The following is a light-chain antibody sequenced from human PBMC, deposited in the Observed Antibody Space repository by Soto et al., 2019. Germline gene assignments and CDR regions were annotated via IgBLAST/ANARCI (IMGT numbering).Light chain of an antibody. CDR3: QQYNRYSLT. V-gene: IGKV1-5*01. Sequence: DILMTQSPSTLSASVGDRVTITCRASQSISSWLAWYQQKPGKALKLLIYDASSLESGVPSRFSGSGSDTEFTLTINNLQPDDFATYHCQQYNRYSLTFGGGTKVDIK. J-gene: IGKJ4*01. CDR2: DAS. CDR1: QSISSW.